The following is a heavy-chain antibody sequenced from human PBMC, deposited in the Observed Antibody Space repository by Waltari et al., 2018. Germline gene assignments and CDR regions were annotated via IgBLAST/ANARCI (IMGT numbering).Heavy chain of an antibody. J-gene: IGHJ6*02. V-gene: IGHV5-51*03. CDR1: GTAFPSYC. Sequence: VPLLQSRALSWMPGALLKSPWQGIGTAFPSYCLDRVRQVRRKGLEWLGIIYPRDSDTRYSPSLQGQVTISTYKSISTAYLQWSSLKASDTAMYYCARTSSSWPNYYYYGMDVWGQGTTVTVSS. CDR3: ARTSSSWPNYYYYGMDV. D-gene: IGHD6-13*01. CDR2: IYPRDSDT.